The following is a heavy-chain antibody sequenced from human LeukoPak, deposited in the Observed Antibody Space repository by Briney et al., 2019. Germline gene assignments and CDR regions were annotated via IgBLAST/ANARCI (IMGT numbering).Heavy chain of an antibody. CDR2: ISSSGKNI. CDR3: ARVTYAVPDY. CDR1: GFTVSTNY. D-gene: IGHD2/OR15-2a*01. Sequence: GGSLRLSCAASGFTVSTNYMSWVRQAPGKGLEWVSYISSSGKNIYFADSVKGRFTISRDNAKNSLFLQMNSLRAEDTAVYYCARVTYAVPDYWGQGTLVAVSS. V-gene: IGHV3-11*04. J-gene: IGHJ4*02.